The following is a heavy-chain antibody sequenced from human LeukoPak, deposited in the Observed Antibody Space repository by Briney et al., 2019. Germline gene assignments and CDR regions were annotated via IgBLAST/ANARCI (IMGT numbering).Heavy chain of an antibody. CDR3: AKAAYYYDSSGYYPGGY. J-gene: IGHJ4*02. V-gene: IGHV3-30*18. Sequence: PGGSLRLSCAASGFTFSSYGMHWVRQAPGKGLEWVAVISYDGSNKYYADSVKGRFTISRDNSKNTLYLQMNSPRAEDTAVYYCAKAAYYYDSSGYYPGGYWGQGTLVTVSS. CDR1: GFTFSSYG. CDR2: ISYDGSNK. D-gene: IGHD3-22*01.